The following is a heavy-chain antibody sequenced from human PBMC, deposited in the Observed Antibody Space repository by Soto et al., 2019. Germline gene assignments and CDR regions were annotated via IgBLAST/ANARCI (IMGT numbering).Heavy chain of an antibody. D-gene: IGHD1-1*01. Sequence: ASVKVSCKASGGTFSSYAISWVRQAPGQGLEWMGGIIPIFGTANYAQKFQGRVTITADESTSTAYMELISARSEDTAVYYCEIPTKPLYYYYGMDVWGQGTTVTVSS. V-gene: IGHV1-69*13. CDR2: IIPIFGTA. CDR3: EIPTKPLYYYYGMDV. CDR1: GGTFSSYA. J-gene: IGHJ6*02.